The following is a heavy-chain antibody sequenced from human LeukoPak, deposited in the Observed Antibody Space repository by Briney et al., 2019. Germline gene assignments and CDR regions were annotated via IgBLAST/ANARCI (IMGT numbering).Heavy chain of an antibody. J-gene: IGHJ6*02. V-gene: IGHV3-30*04. CDR1: GFTFSSYA. CDR3: ASPYCSSTSCYYYYYYGVDV. CDR2: ISYDGSNK. Sequence: GRSLRLSCAASGFTFSSYAMHWVRQAPGKGLEWVAVISYDGSNKYYAGSVKGRFTISRDNSKNTLYLQMNSLRAEDTAVYYCASPYCSSTSCYYYYYYGVDVWGQGTTVTVSS. D-gene: IGHD2-2*01.